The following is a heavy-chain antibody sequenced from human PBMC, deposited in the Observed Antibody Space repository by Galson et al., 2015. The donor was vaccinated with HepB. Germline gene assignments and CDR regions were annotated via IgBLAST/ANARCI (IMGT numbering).Heavy chain of an antibody. Sequence: SVKVSCKASGYTFTNYDINWVRQATGQGLEWMGWMNPDSGNTGYAQKFQGRVTMTRNTSISTAYMQLSSLRSEDTAVYYCARGRYCTSGACPCYFDNRGQGTLVTVSS. V-gene: IGHV1-8*01. CDR1: GYTFTNYD. J-gene: IGHJ4*02. CDR3: ARGRYCTSGACPCYFDN. D-gene: IGHD2-8*01. CDR2: MNPDSGNT.